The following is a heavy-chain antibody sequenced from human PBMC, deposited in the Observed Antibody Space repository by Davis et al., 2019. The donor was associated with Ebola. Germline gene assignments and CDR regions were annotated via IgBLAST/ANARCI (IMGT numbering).Heavy chain of an antibody. D-gene: IGHD6-6*01. J-gene: IGHJ4*02. CDR1: GFTFSDYY. CDR2: ISSSGSTI. V-gene: IGHV3-11*01. CDR3: TCSSSSVGDY. Sequence: GESLKISCAASGFTFSDYYMSWIRQAPGKGLEWVSYISSSGSTIYYADSVKGRFTISRDNAKNSLYLQMNSLRAEDTAVYYCTCSSSSVGDYWGQGTLVTVSS.